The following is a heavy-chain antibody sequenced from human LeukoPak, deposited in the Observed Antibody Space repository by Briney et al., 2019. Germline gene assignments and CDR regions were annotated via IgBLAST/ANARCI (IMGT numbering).Heavy chain of an antibody. Sequence: PSEALSLTCTVSGGSISSYYWSWIRQPAGKGLEWMVRIHTSGRTNYNPSLKSRVTISADTSKNQFSLKLSSVTAADTAVYYCARGVTYYYDSSGYLYWGQGTLVTVSS. V-gene: IGHV4-4*07. CDR3: ARGVTYYYDSSGYLY. CDR1: GGSISSYY. D-gene: IGHD3-22*01. CDR2: IHTSGRT. J-gene: IGHJ4*02.